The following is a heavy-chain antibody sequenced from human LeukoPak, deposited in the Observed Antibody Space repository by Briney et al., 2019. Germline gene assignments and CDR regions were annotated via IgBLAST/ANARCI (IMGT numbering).Heavy chain of an antibody. D-gene: IGHD3-10*01. CDR2: INPYNGNT. CDR3: ARGEYDLLGDY. CDR1: GYTFSSHS. Sequence: GASVKVSCKTSGYTFSSHSMNWVRQAPGQGLEWLGWINPYNGNTKYSQKIQGRATMITDISTSTAYLELRSLTSDDTAVYYCARGEYDLLGDYWGQGTLVTVSS. J-gene: IGHJ4*02. V-gene: IGHV1-18*01.